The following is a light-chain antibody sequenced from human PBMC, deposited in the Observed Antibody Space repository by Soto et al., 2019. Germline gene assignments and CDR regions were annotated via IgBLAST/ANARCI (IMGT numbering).Light chain of an antibody. CDR2: AAS. CDR1: QGISSY. J-gene: IGKJ4*01. CDR3: QKYNSAPLT. V-gene: IGKV1-27*01. Sequence: DIQMTQSPSSLSASVGDRVTITCRASQGISSYLAWYQQKPGKVPKLLICAASTLQSGVPSRFSGSGSGTDFTLTISSLQPEDVATYCCQKYNSAPLTFGGGTKVEI.